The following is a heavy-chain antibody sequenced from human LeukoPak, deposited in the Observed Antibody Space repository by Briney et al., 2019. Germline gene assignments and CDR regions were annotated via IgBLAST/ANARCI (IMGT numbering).Heavy chain of an antibody. CDR3: ARDDRYNWNDGAEKISFHDAFDI. Sequence: ASVKVSCKASNYNFNNYGVSCVRQAPGQGLEWVGWISGYNGDTYYAQKFQGRVILTTDTSTSTVYMEVRSLRSDDTAVYYCARDDRYNWNDGAEKISFHDAFDIWGQGTMVTVSS. CDR1: NYNFNNYG. J-gene: IGHJ3*02. CDR2: ISGYNGDT. D-gene: IGHD1-20*01. V-gene: IGHV1-18*01.